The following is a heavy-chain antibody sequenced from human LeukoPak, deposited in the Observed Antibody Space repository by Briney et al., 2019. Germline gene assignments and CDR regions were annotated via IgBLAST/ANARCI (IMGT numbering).Heavy chain of an antibody. Sequence: GGSLRLSCAASGFTFSSYSMNWVRQAPGKGLEWVSSISSSSSYIYYADSVKGRFTISRDNAKNSLYLQMNSLRAEDTAVYYCARGSGGLRYFGWLLTYWGQGTLVTVSS. D-gene: IGHD3-9*01. J-gene: IGHJ4*02. CDR2: ISSSSSYI. CDR1: GFTFSSYS. CDR3: ARGSGGLRYFGWLLTY. V-gene: IGHV3-21*01.